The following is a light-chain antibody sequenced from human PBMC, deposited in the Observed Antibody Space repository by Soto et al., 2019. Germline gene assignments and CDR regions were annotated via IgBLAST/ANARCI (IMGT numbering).Light chain of an antibody. J-gene: IGKJ2*01. CDR1: QSVNSN. CDR2: GAS. CDR3: QQYNKCYT. Sequence: EIVMTQSPATLSVSPGERATLSCRASQSVNSNLAWYQQKPGQAPRLLIYGASTRATGIPARFSGSGSGTEFTLTISSLQSEDFAVYYCQQYNKCYTFGQGTKPEIQ. V-gene: IGKV3-15*01.